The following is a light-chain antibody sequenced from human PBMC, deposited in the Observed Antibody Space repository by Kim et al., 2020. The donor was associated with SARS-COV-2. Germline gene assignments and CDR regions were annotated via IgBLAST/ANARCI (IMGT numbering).Light chain of an antibody. J-gene: IGKJ1*01. CDR3: QQYDGSPRT. CDR1: QSVGSNS. V-gene: IGKV3-20*01. CDR2: DAS. Sequence: DIVLTQSPGTLSLSPGEGATLSCRTSQSVGSNSLAWYQQKPGQAPRLLIYDASSRASGIPDRFSGSGSGIDFTLTISSLEPEDFAVYYCQQYDGSPRTFGQGTKVDIK.